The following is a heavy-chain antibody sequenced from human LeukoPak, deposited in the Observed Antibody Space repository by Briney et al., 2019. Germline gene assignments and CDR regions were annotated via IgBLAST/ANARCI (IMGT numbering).Heavy chain of an antibody. CDR1: GFTFSSYG. Sequence: PGGSLRLSCAASGFTFSSYGMHWVRQAPGKGLEWVAVISYDGSNKYYADSVKGRFTISRDNSKNTLYLQMNSLRAEDTAVYYCAKASIAAAVHFDYWGQGTLVTVSS. V-gene: IGHV3-30*18. CDR2: ISYDGSNK. D-gene: IGHD6-13*01. J-gene: IGHJ4*02. CDR3: AKASIAAAVHFDY.